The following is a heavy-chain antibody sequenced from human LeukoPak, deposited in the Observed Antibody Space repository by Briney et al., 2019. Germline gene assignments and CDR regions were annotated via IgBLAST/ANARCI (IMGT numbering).Heavy chain of an antibody. CDR1: GGSISSGSYY. J-gene: IGHJ4*02. V-gene: IGHV4-61*02. D-gene: IGHD3-22*01. Sequence: PSQTLSLTCTVSGGSISSGSYYWSWIRQPAGKGLEWIGRIYTSGSTSYNPSLKSRVTISVDTSKNQFSLKLSSVTAADTAVYCCATGWVITGENWGQGTLVTVSS. CDR2: IYTSGST. CDR3: ATGWVITGEN.